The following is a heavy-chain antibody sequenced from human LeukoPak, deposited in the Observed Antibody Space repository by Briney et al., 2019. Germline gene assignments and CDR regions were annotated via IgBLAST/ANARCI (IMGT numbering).Heavy chain of an antibody. J-gene: IGHJ4*02. CDR2: IIPILGIA. Sequence: SVKVSCKASGGTFSSYAISWVRQAPGQGLEWMGRIIPILGIANYAQKFQGRVTITADKSTSTAYMELSSLRSEDTAVYYCARDMAYYYDSSGDSFDYWGQGTLVTVSS. D-gene: IGHD3-22*01. CDR3: ARDMAYYYDSSGDSFDY. CDR1: GGTFSSYA. V-gene: IGHV1-69*04.